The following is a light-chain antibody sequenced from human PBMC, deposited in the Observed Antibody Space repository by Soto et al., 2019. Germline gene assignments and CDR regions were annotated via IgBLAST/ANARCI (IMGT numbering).Light chain of an antibody. J-gene: IGKJ1*01. CDR1: QGLVYGDGNTY. CDR3: MQGTHWPWT. CDR2: MVS. Sequence: DVVMTQSPLSLPVTLGQPASVSCRSSQGLVYGDGNTYLNWFHQRPGQSPRRLIYMVSNRDSGVPDRVSGSGSGTDFTLIISRVEAEDVGLYYCMQGTHWPWTFGQGTKVEIQ. V-gene: IGKV2-30*01.